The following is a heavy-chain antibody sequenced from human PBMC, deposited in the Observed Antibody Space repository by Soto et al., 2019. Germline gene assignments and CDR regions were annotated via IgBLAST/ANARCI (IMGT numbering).Heavy chain of an antibody. D-gene: IGHD3-3*01. Sequence: GASVKVSCKASGYTFTSYGISWVRQAPGQGLEWMGWISAYNGNTNYAQKLQGRVTMTTDTSTSTAYMELRSLRSDDTAVYYCAREIWSGYSINWFDPWGQGTLVTVSS. CDR2: ISAYNGNT. CDR1: GYTFTSYG. V-gene: IGHV1-18*01. CDR3: AREIWSGYSINWFDP. J-gene: IGHJ5*02.